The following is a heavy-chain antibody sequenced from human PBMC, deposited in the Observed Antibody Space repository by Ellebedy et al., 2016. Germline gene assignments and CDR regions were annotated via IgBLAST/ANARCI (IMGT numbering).Heavy chain of an antibody. V-gene: IGHV4-61*08. Sequence: SETLSLTXIVSGGSVINYGAYWSWIRQPPGRGLEWIGYISYSGSTKFNPSLKSRVSMSVDTSKNQFSLRLNSVTAADTAVYYCARGLYFDSSGYYYWFDPWGQGTLVTVSS. CDR1: GGSVINYGAY. CDR2: ISYSGST. D-gene: IGHD3-22*01. CDR3: ARGLYFDSSGYYYWFDP. J-gene: IGHJ5*02.